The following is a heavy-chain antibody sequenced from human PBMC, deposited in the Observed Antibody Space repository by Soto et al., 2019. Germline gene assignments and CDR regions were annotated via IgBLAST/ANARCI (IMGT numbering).Heavy chain of an antibody. J-gene: IGHJ6*02. CDR1: GGTFSSYA. CDR2: ILPIFGTA. CDR3: ARHSCCSTPNYYYGMDV. Sequence: QVQLVQSGAEVKKPGSSVKVSCKASGGTFSSYAISWVRQAPGQGLEWMGGILPIFGTANYAQKFQGRVTITADESTSTAYMELSSLRSEDTAVYYCARHSCCSTPNYYYGMDVWGQGTTVTVSS. D-gene: IGHD2-15*01. V-gene: IGHV1-69*12.